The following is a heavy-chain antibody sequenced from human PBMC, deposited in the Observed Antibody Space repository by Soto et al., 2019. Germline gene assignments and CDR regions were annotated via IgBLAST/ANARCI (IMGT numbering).Heavy chain of an antibody. V-gene: IGHV4-30-4*01. CDR2: IYYSGST. CDR3: ACDIAAAGADAFDI. Sequence: PSETLSLTCTVSGGSISSGDYYWSWIRQPPGKGLEWIGYIYYSGSTYYNPSLKSRVTISVDTSKNQFSLKLSSVTAADTAVYYCACDIAAAGADAFDIWGQGTMVTVSS. CDR1: GGSISSGDYY. D-gene: IGHD6-13*01. J-gene: IGHJ3*02.